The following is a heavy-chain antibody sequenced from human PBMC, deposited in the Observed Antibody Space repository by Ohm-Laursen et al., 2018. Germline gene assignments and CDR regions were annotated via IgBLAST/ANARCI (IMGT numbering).Heavy chain of an antibody. Sequence: SLRLSCAASGFTFSSYAMSWVRQAPGKGLEWVSAISGSGGSTYYADSVKGRFTISRDNAKNSLYLQMNSLRAEDTAVYYCARARMWSYGTLYYFDYWGQGTLVTVSS. CDR2: ISGSGGST. CDR3: ARARMWSYGTLYYFDY. D-gene: IGHD2-21*01. V-gene: IGHV3-23*01. J-gene: IGHJ4*02. CDR1: GFTFSSYA.